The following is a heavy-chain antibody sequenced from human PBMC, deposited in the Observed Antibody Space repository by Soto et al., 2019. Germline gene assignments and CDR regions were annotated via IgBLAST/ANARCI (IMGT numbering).Heavy chain of an antibody. Sequence: PSETLSLTCAVSGGSISSGGYSWSWIRQPPGKGLEWIGEINHSGSTNYNPSLKSRVTISVDTSKNQFSLKLSSVTAADTAVYYCARSRITMVRGASDWFDPWGQGTLVT. CDR2: INHSGST. CDR3: ARSRITMVRGASDWFDP. V-gene: IGHV4-30-2*01. CDR1: GGSISSGGYS. J-gene: IGHJ5*02. D-gene: IGHD3-10*01.